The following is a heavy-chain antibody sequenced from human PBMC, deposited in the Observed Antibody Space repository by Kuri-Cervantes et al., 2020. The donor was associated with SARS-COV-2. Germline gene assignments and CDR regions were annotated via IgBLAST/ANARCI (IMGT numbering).Heavy chain of an antibody. CDR3: ARAPDGLDV. CDR2: ISYDGTKR. V-gene: IGHV3-30-3*01. Sequence: GGSLRLSCAGSGFSFSNYAMHWVRHAPGKGLEWVAAISYDGTKRYYADSVEGRFTISRDTSRTTLYLQMNSLRAEDTAVYYCARAPDGLDVWGQGTTVTVS. D-gene: IGHD1-14*01. J-gene: IGHJ6*02. CDR1: GFSFSNYA.